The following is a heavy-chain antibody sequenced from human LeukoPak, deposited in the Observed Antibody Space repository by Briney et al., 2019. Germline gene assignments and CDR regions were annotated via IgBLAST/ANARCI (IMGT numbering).Heavy chain of an antibody. Sequence: SETLSLTCTVSGGSVSSGSYYWNWIRQPPGKGLEWIGYIFHSGSINNNPSLKSRVTISVDTSKNQFSLKLTSVTAADTAVYYCARAPQPTSYGDYGKRYFDLWGRGTLVTVSS. V-gene: IGHV4-61*01. J-gene: IGHJ2*01. CDR1: GGSVSSGSYY. CDR3: ARAPQPTSYGDYGKRYFDL. D-gene: IGHD4-17*01. CDR2: IFHSGSI.